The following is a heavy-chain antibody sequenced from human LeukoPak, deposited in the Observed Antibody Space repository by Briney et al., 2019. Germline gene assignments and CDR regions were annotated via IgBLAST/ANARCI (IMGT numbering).Heavy chain of an antibody. CDR2: ISWNSGSI. CDR3: AKAQGSSWPYYFDY. CDR1: GFTFDDYA. V-gene: IGHV3-9*03. J-gene: IGHJ4*02. D-gene: IGHD6-13*01. Sequence: PGRSLRLSCAASGFTFDDYAMHWVRQAPGKGLEWVSGISWNSGSIGYADSVKGRFTISRGNTKNSLYLQMNSLRAEDMALYYCAKAQGSSWPYYFDYWGQGTLVTVSS.